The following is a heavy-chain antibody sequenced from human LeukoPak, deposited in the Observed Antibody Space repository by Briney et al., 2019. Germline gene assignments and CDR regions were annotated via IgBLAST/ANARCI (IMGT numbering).Heavy chain of an antibody. Sequence: PGRSLRLSCAASGFTFSSYAMHWVRQAPGKGLEWVSVIYSGGSTYYADSVKGRFTISRDNSKNTLYLQMNSLRAEDTAVYYCARDVGGRGDYWGQGTLVTVSS. V-gene: IGHV3-53*01. CDR2: IYSGGST. CDR3: ARDVGGRGDY. D-gene: IGHD5-24*01. J-gene: IGHJ4*02. CDR1: GFTFSSYA.